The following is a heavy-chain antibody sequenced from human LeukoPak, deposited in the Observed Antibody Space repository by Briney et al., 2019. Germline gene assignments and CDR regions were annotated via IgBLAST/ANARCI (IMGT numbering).Heavy chain of an antibody. D-gene: IGHD2-15*01. CDR2: IYYSGST. CDR3: AGRGRDYSRGYYIDG. CDR1: GGSISSHY. V-gene: IGHV4-59*11. Sequence: SETLSLTCTVSGGSISSHYWSWIRQPPGKGLEWIGYIYYSGSTNYNPSLKSRVTISVDTSKNQFSLKLSSVTAADTAVYYCAGRGRDYSRGYYIDGWGKGTTVTVSS. J-gene: IGHJ6*03.